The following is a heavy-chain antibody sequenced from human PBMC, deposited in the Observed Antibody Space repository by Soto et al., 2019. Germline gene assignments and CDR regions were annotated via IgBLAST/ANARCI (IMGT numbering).Heavy chain of an antibody. CDR2: ISGSGGST. V-gene: IGHV3-23*01. CDR3: AKDGGQLVDVTYFDY. J-gene: IGHJ4*02. CDR1: GFTFSSYA. Sequence: EVQLLESGGGLVQPGGSLRLSCAASGFTFSSYAMSWVRQAPGKGLEWVSAISGSGGSTYYADSVKGRFTISRDNSKNTLYRQMNSLRAEDTAVYYCAKDGGQLVDVTYFDYWGQGTLVTVSS. D-gene: IGHD6-6*01.